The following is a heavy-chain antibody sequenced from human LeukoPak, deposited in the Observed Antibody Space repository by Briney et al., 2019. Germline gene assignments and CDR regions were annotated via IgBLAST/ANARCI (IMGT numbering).Heavy chain of an antibody. D-gene: IGHD6-19*01. CDR2: IKQDGSEK. V-gene: IGHV3-7*01. J-gene: IGHJ4*02. CDR1: GFTFSSYA. Sequence: GGSLRLSCAAPGFTFSSYAMHWVRQAPGKGLEWVANIKQDGSEKYYVDSVKGRFTISRDNAKNSLYLQMNSLRAEDTAVYYCARDCAVAVWTFDYWGQGTLVTVSS. CDR3: ARDCAVAVWTFDY.